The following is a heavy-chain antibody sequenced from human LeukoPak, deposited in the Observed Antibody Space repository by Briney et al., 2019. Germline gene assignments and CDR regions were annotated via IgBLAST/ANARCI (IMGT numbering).Heavy chain of an antibody. CDR2: ISASGATT. CDR1: GFNFRDYD. D-gene: IGHD4-11*01. J-gene: IGHJ4*02. Sequence: GGSLRLSCASSGFNFRDYDMTWVRQAPGKGLEGVAAISASGATTNYADSVRGRFTISKDNSNKVTYLRMNSLRAEDKAVFYCARSINYSNYLLDSWGQGTRVTVSS. CDR3: ARSINYSNYLLDS. V-gene: IGHV3-23*01.